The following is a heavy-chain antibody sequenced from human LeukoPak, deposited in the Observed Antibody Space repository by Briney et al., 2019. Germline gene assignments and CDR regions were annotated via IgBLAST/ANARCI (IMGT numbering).Heavy chain of an antibody. CDR1: GGSIGSYY. CDR3: ARGARVTRINWFDP. Sequence: SETLSLTCTVTGGSIGSYYWGWIRQPPGKGLEWIGSIYYSGSTYYNPSLKSRVTISVDTSKNQFSLKLSSVTAADTAVYYCARGARVTRINWFDPWGQGTLVTVSS. CDR2: IYYSGST. D-gene: IGHD4-23*01. V-gene: IGHV4-39*01. J-gene: IGHJ5*02.